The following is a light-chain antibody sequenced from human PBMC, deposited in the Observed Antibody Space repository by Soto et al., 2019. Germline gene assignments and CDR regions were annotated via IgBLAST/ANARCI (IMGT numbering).Light chain of an antibody. V-gene: IGLV2-14*03. Sequence: QSALTQPASVSGSPGQSITISCTGTSSDVGGYNYVSWYQQHPGKAPKLMIYDVINRPSGVSNRFSGSKSGNSASLTISGLQAEDEADYYCSSYISSSTYVVFGGGTKLTVL. CDR3: SSYISSSTYVV. CDR2: DVI. CDR1: SSDVGGYNY. J-gene: IGLJ2*01.